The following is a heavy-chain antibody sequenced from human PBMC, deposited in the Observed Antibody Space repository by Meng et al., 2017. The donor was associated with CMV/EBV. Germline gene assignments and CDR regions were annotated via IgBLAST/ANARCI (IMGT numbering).Heavy chain of an antibody. Sequence: GGSLRLSCAASGSTFSSYSMNWVRQAPGKGLEWVSYISSSSSTIYYADSVKGRFTISRDNAKNSLYLQMNSLRAEDTAVYYCARDLVEDIVVVPAAITFDYWGQGTLVTVSS. D-gene: IGHD2-2*02. CDR1: GSTFSSYS. V-gene: IGHV3-48*04. CDR2: ISSSSSTI. CDR3: ARDLVEDIVVVPAAITFDY. J-gene: IGHJ4*02.